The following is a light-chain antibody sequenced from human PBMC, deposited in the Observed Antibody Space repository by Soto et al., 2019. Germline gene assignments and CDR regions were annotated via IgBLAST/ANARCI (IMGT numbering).Light chain of an antibody. CDR3: QQSYSTPWT. CDR2: AAS. J-gene: IGKJ1*01. Sequence: DIQMTQSPSSLSASVGDRVTITCRATRSSSCSLNWYQQKPGKAPKLLISAASSLQSGVPSRFSGSGSGTDFTLTISSLQPEDFATYYCQQSYSTPWTFGQGTKVEIK. V-gene: IGKV1-39*01. CDR1: RSSSCS.